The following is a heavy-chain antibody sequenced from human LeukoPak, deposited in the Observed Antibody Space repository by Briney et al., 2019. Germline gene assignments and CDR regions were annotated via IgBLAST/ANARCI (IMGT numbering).Heavy chain of an antibody. CDR1: GFTFSSDW. CDR2: IKQDGSEK. CDR3: ARGEWLRFTNWFDP. J-gene: IGHJ5*02. D-gene: IGHD5-12*01. Sequence: GGSLRLSCAASGFTFSSDWMSWVRQAPGKGLEWVANIKQDGSEKYYVDSVKGRFTISRDNAKNSLYLQMNSLRAEDTAVYYCARGEWLRFTNWFDPWGQGTLVTVSS. V-gene: IGHV3-7*04.